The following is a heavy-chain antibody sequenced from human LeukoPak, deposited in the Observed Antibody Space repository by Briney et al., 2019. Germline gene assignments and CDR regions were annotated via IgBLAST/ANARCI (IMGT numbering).Heavy chain of an antibody. D-gene: IGHD1-26*01. CDR2: IYTSGST. CDR1: GGSISSGSYY. J-gene: IGHJ6*03. CDR3: ARESGSYYYYYMDV. V-gene: IGHV4-61*02. Sequence: SQTLSPTCTVSGGSISSGSYYWSWIRQPAGKGLEWIGRIYTSGSTNYNPSLKSRVTISVDTSKNQFSLKLSSVTAADTAVYYCARESGSYYYYYMDVWGKGTTVTVSS.